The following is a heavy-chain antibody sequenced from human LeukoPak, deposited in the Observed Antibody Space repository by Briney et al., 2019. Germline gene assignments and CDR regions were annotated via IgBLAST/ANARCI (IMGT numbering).Heavy chain of an antibody. D-gene: IGHD2-15*01. J-gene: IGHJ1*01. V-gene: IGHV4-39*07. Sequence: SETLSLTCTVPGGSISSGDYYWSWIRQPPGKGLEWIGEINHSGNTNYNPSLKSRVTISVDTSKNQFSLKLSSVTAADTAMYYCARPYCSGGTCFPDRRYFQHWGQGTLVTVSS. CDR2: INHSGNT. CDR1: GGSISSGDYY. CDR3: ARPYCSGGTCFPDRRYFQH.